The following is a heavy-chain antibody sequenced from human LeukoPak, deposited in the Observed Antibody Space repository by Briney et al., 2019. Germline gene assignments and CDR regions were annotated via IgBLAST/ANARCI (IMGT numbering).Heavy chain of an antibody. D-gene: IGHD2-21*02. J-gene: IGHJ4*02. V-gene: IGHV1-69*13. CDR3: AREYCGGDCYSPADY. CDR1: GGTFSSYA. CDR2: IIPIFGTA. Sequence: GASVKVSCKASGGTFSSYAISWVRQAPGQGLEWMGGIIPIFGTANYAQKFQGRVTITADESTSTAYMELSSLRSEDTAVYYCAREYCGGDCYSPADYWGQGTLVTVSS.